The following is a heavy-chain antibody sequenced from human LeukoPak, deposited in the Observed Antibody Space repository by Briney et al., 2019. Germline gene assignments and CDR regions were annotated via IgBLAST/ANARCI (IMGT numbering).Heavy chain of an antibody. CDR1: GGSISNYY. J-gene: IGHJ6*02. CDR2: IYYSGST. Sequence: SETLSLTCTVSGGSISNYYWSWIRQPPGKGLEWIGYIYYSGSTNYSPSLKSRVTISVDTSKNQFSLKLSSVTDADTAVYYCARVGGTNYYYYGMDVWGQGTTVTVSS. D-gene: IGHD1-26*01. V-gene: IGHV4-59*01. CDR3: ARVGGTNYYYYGMDV.